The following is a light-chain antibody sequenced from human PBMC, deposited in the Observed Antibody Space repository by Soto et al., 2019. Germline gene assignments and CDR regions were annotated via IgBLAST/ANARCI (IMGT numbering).Light chain of an antibody. V-gene: IGLV2-14*01. J-gene: IGLJ1*01. Sequence: QSALTQPASVSGSPGQSITISCTGTSSDDGGYNYVSWYQQHPGKAHKLMIYDVSNRPSGVSNRFSGYKSGNTASLTISGLQAEDEADYYCSSYTSSSTLYVFGTGTKLTVL. CDR2: DVS. CDR3: SSYTSSSTLYV. CDR1: SSDDGGYNY.